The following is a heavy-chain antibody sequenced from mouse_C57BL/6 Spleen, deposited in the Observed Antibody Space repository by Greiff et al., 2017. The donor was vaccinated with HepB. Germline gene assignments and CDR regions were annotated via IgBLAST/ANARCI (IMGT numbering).Heavy chain of an antibody. Sequence: VQLQQSGAELVKPGASVKISCKASGYAFSSYWMNWVKQRPGKGLEWIGQIYPGDGDTNYNGKFKGKATLTADKSSSTAYMQLSSLTSEDSAVYFCARERFYYYGSSYFDYWGQGTTLTVSS. J-gene: IGHJ2*01. V-gene: IGHV1-80*01. D-gene: IGHD1-1*01. CDR2: IYPGDGDT. CDR3: ARERFYYYGSSYFDY. CDR1: GYAFSSYW.